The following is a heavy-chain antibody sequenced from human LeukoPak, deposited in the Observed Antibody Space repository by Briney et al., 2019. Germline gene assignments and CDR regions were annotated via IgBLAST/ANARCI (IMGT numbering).Heavy chain of an antibody. V-gene: IGHV3-23*01. CDR2: ISGSGGST. J-gene: IGHJ4*02. CDR1: GFTFSSYV. D-gene: IGHD3-22*01. Sequence: SGGSLRLSCAASGFTFSSYVMTWVRQAPGKGLEWVSAISGSGGSTYYADSVKGRFTISRDNSKNTLSLQMNSLRAEDTAVYYCAKSLTYYYDTPGSFDYWGQGTLVTVSS. CDR3: AKSLTYYYDTPGSFDY.